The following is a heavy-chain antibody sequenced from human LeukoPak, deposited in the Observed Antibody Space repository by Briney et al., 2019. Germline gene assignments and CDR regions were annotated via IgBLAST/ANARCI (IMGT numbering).Heavy chain of an antibody. Sequence: GGSLRLSCAASGFTFSSYWMSWVRQAPGKGLEWVANIRQDGNEKYYVDSVKGRFIISRDNAKNSLYLQINSLRAEDTAVYFCVTSKLEWLFNFYYWGQGTLVTVSS. CDR1: GFTFSSYW. CDR2: IRQDGNEK. V-gene: IGHV3-7*03. D-gene: IGHD3-3*01. J-gene: IGHJ4*02. CDR3: VTSKLEWLFNFYY.